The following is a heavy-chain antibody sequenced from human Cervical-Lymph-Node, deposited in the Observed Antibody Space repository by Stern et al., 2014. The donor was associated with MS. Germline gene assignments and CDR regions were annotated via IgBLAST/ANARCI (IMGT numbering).Heavy chain of an antibody. CDR1: GFTFSSFW. J-gene: IGHJ4*02. CDR3: ARGRRAAD. CDR2: INQDGSER. Sequence: EVQLVEYGGGLVQPGESLRLSCVASGFTFSSFWLTWVRQAPGKGLEWVANINQDGSERNYGGSVEGRFTISRDNAKNSLYLQMSSLRAEDTAVYYCARGRRAADWGQGTLVTVSS. D-gene: IGHD2-15*01. V-gene: IGHV3-7*01.